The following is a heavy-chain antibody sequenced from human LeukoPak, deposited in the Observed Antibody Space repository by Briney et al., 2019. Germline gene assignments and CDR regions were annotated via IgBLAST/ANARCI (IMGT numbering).Heavy chain of an antibody. V-gene: IGHV3-48*02. Sequence: GGSLRLSCAASGFTFSSYSTNWVRQAPGKGLEWVSYISGSDNTIYYADSVKGRFTISRDNARNSLYLQMNSLRDEDTAVYYCARVHRGYSFGRLDYWGQGTLVTVSS. CDR3: ARVHRGYSFGRLDY. CDR2: ISGSDNTI. J-gene: IGHJ4*02. D-gene: IGHD5-12*01. CDR1: GFTFSSYS.